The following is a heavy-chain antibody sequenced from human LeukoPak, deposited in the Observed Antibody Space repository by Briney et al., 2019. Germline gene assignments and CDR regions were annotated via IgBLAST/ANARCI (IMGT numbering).Heavy chain of an antibody. CDR1: GYTFTSYA. CDR2: INTNTGNP. CDR3: ARGGITIFGARELEYYYMDV. V-gene: IGHV7-4-1*02. J-gene: IGHJ6*03. Sequence: ASVKVSCKASGYTFTSYAMNWVRQAPGQGLEWMGWINTNTGNPTYAQGFTGRFVFSLDTSVSTAYLQISSLKAEDTAVYYCARGGITIFGARELEYYYMDVWGKGTTVTVSS. D-gene: IGHD3-3*01.